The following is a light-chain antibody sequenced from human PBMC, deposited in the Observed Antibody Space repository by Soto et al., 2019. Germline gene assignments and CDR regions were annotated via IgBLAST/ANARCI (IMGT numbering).Light chain of an antibody. V-gene: IGKV3-20*01. Sequence: EIVLTQSPGTLSLSPGERATLSCRASQSVSNNYLAWYQQKPGQAPRLLIYGASTRATGIPARFSGSGSGTDFTLTISRLQPEDFAVYYCQQYASTRWTFGQGTKVDIK. CDR3: QQYASTRWT. J-gene: IGKJ1*01. CDR2: GAS. CDR1: QSVSNNY.